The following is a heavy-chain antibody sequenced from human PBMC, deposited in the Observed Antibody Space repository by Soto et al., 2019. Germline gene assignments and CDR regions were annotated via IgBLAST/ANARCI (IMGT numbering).Heavy chain of an antibody. V-gene: IGHV4-4*02. CDR2: IYHSGST. Sequence: QVQLQESGPGLVKPSGTLSLTCAVSGGSISSSNWWSWVRQPPGKGLEWIGEIYHSGSTNYNPSLKSRVTISVDKSKNQFSLKLSSVTAADTAVYYCARSVTMVRGDLSNWFDPWGQGTLVTVSS. CDR3: ARSVTMVRGDLSNWFDP. J-gene: IGHJ5*02. CDR1: GGSISSSNW. D-gene: IGHD3-10*01.